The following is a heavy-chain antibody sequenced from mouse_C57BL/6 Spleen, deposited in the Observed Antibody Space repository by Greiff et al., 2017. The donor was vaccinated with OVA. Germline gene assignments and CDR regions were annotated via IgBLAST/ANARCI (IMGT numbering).Heavy chain of an antibody. CDR1: GYTFTSYW. CDR3: ARALYYDYDRGYWYFDV. V-gene: IGHV1-59*01. D-gene: IGHD2-4*01. J-gene: IGHJ1*03. Sequence: QVQLQQPGAELVRPGTSVKLSCKASGYTFTSYWMHWVKQRPGQGLEWIGVIDPSDSYTNYNQKFKGKATLTVDTSSSTAYMQLSSLTSEDSAVYYCARALYYDYDRGYWYFDVWGTGTTVTVSS. CDR2: IDPSDSYT.